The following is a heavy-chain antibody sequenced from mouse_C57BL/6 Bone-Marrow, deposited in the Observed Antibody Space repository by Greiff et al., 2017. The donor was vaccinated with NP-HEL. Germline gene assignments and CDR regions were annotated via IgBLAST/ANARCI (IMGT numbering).Heavy chain of an antibody. D-gene: IGHD1-1*01. J-gene: IGHJ2*01. V-gene: IGHV1-55*01. CDR2: IYPGSGST. CDR1: GYTFTSYW. CDR3: ARGIPIITTVVRDFDY. Sequence: QVQLKQSGAELVKPGASVKMSCKASGYTFTSYWITWVKQRPGQGLEWIGDIYPGSGSTNYNEKFKSKATLTVDTSSSTAYMQLSSLTSEDSAVYYCARGIPIITTVVRDFDYWGQGTTLTVSS.